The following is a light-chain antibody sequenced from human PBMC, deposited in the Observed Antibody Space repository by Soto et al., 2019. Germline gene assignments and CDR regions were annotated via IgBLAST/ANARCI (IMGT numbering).Light chain of an antibody. CDR1: QSISSW. CDR2: KAS. J-gene: IGKJ1*01. Sequence: DIQMTQSPSTLSASVGDRVTITCRASQSISSWLAWYQQKPGKAPKLLIYKASSLESGVPSRFSGSGSGTEFTLTISSLQPDDLATYYCQQYNSYWRTFGQGTKVEIK. CDR3: QQYNSYWRT. V-gene: IGKV1-5*03.